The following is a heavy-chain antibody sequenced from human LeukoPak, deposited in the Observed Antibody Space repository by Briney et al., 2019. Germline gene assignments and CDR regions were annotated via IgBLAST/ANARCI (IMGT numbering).Heavy chain of an antibody. Sequence: PGGSLRLSCAASGFTFSDHYMDWVRQAPGKGLDWVGRIRNKANSYTTEYAASVKGRFTISRDDSKNSLYLQMNSLKIEDTAVYYCAKAPPRSRFDSWGQGTLVTVSS. CDR1: GFTFSDHY. J-gene: IGHJ4*02. V-gene: IGHV3-72*01. D-gene: IGHD2-15*01. CDR2: IRNKANSYTT. CDR3: AKAPPRSRFDS.